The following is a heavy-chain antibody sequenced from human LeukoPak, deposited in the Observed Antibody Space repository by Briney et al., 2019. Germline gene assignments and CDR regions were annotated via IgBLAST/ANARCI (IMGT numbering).Heavy chain of an antibody. J-gene: IGHJ1*01. CDR2: IYYSGST. V-gene: IGHV4-30-4*08. CDR1: Y. Sequence: YWIGWVRQMPGKGLEWIGYIYYSGSTYYNPSLKSRVTISVDTSKNQFSLKLSSVTAADTAMYYCASPRGGDYEYFQHWGQGTLVTVSS. CDR3: ASPRGGDYEYFQH. D-gene: IGHD2-21*02.